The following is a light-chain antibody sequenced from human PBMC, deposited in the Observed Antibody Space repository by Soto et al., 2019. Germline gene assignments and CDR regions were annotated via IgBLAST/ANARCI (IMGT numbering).Light chain of an antibody. Sequence: IVVTQSPATLSVSPGEEATLACVASQSVSSYVAWYQQRPGQAPRLLIYDASQRATGIPTRFSGAGSGRAFTLTISSLEPEDFAVYYCQQRGDWPVTFGGGTRVE. CDR3: QQRGDWPVT. CDR1: QSVSSY. J-gene: IGKJ4*01. CDR2: DAS. V-gene: IGKV3-11*02.